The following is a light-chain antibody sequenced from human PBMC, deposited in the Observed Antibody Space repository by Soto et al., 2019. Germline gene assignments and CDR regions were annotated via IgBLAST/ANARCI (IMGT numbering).Light chain of an antibody. V-gene: IGKV3-15*01. Sequence: EIVMTQSPATLSVSPGERATLSCRASQSVSSNLAWYQQKPGQAPRLLIYGASTRATGIPARFSGSGSGTEFPLTISSLQSEDVAVYYGQQYNNWPGTFGPGTKVDIK. CDR3: QQYNNWPGT. J-gene: IGKJ3*01. CDR1: QSVSSN. CDR2: GAS.